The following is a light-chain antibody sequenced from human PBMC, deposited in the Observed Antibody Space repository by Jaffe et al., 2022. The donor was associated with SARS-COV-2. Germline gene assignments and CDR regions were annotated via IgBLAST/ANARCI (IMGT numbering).Light chain of an antibody. CDR3: QQRRNWPLT. Sequence: EIVLTQSPATLSLSPGERATLSCRASQNVDNYLAWYQQKPGQAPRPLIYDAFNRATGIPARFSGSGSGTDFTLTISSLEPEDFAVYYCQQRRNWPLTFGGGTKVEIK. CDR2: DAF. V-gene: IGKV3-11*01. CDR1: QNVDNY. J-gene: IGKJ4*01.